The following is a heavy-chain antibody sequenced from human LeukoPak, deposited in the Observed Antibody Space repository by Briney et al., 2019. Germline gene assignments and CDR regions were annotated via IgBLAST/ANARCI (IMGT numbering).Heavy chain of an antibody. J-gene: IGHJ3*02. CDR1: GYTFTNYG. V-gene: IGHV1-18*01. Sequence: ASVKVSCKASGYTFTNYGVTWVRQAPGQGLEWMGWIRAYNGYTHHTQKLQGRVSMTTDTSTSTAYMELRSLRSDDTAVYYCARDLGVWGSYRPPYDAFDIWGQGTMVIVSS. CDR2: IRAYNGYT. CDR3: ARDLGVWGSYRPPYDAFDI. D-gene: IGHD3-16*02.